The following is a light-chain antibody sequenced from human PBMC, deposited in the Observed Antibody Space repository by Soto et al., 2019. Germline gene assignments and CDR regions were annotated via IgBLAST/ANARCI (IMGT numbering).Light chain of an antibody. V-gene: IGLV1-47*01. CDR3: AAWDDSLSGRGV. CDR1: SSNIGSNY. Sequence: QLVLTQPPSASGTPGQRVTISCSGSSSNIGSNYVYWYQQLPGTAPKLLIYRNNQRPSGVPDRFSGSKSGTSASLAISGRRSEDEADYYCAAWDDSLSGRGVFGGGTKLTVL. CDR2: RNN. J-gene: IGLJ3*02.